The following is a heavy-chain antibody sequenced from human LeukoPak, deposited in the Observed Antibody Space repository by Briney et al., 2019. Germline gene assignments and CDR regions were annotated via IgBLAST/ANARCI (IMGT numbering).Heavy chain of an antibody. Sequence: ASVKVSCKASGGTFSSYAISWVRQAPGQGLEWMGGIIPIFGTANYAQKFQGRVTITTDESTSTAYMELSSLRSEDTAVYYCASSASADPISRGYYVDYWGQGTLVTVSS. CDR1: GGTFSSYA. D-gene: IGHD3-22*01. J-gene: IGHJ4*02. CDR3: ASSASADPISRGYYVDY. V-gene: IGHV1-69*05. CDR2: IIPIFGTA.